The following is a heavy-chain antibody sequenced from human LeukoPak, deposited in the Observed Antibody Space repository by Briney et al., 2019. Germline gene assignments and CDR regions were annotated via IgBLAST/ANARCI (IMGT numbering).Heavy chain of an antibody. CDR2: IYYSGST. J-gene: IGHJ4*02. Sequence: PSETLSLTCTVSGGSISSYYWSWIRQPPGKGLEWIGYIYYSGSTNYNPSLKSRVTISVDTSKNQFSLKLSSVTAADTAVYYCAREKRRGVVDYWSQGTLVTVSS. CDR1: GGSISSYY. D-gene: IGHD1-1*01. V-gene: IGHV4-59*01. CDR3: AREKRRGVVDY.